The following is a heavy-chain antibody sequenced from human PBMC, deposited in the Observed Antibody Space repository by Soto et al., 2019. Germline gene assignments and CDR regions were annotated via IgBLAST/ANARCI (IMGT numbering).Heavy chain of an antibody. CDR1: GYSFSGYW. V-gene: IGHV5-51*01. J-gene: IGHJ4*02. D-gene: IGHD1-7*01. Sequence: LKISCTASGYSFSGYWIGWVRQMPGKGLEWMGIIYPGDSDTKYSPSFQGQVTISADKSIATAYLQWTSLKASDTAMYYCARRPGITGITDPFDHWGQGTLVTVSS. CDR2: IYPGDSDT. CDR3: ARRPGITGITDPFDH.